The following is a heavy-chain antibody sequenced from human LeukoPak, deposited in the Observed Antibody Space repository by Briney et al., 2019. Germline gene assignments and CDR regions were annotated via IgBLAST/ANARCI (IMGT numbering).Heavy chain of an antibody. CDR3: ARVGYNSGWYEY. CDR1: GLTFSRHG. CDR2: IWEDGSNI. D-gene: IGHD6-19*01. V-gene: IGHV3-33*01. J-gene: IGHJ4*02. Sequence: GTSLRLFCAPCGLTFSRHGMQWLRQAPGKGLEWVAVIWEDGSNIYYADSVKGRFTISRDNSKNTLYLQMNSLRAEDTAVYYCARVGYNSGWYEYWGQGTLVTVSS.